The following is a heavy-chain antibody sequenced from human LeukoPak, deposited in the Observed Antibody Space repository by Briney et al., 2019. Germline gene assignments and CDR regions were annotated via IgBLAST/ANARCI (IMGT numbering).Heavy chain of an antibody. CDR2: INPNSGVT. CDR1: GYTFSGFY. Sequence: GASVKVSCKASGYTFSGFYIHWVRQAPGQGLEWMGWINPNSGVTNYAQKLQGRVTMTRDTSISTAYMEVSRLRSDDTAVYYCARGTMNLDFWGQGTLVIVSS. J-gene: IGHJ1*01. V-gene: IGHV1-2*02. D-gene: IGHD3-22*01. CDR3: ARGTMNLDF.